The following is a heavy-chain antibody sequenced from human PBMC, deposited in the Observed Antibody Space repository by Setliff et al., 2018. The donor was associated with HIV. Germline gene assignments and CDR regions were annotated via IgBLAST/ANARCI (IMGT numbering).Heavy chain of an antibody. J-gene: IGHJ3*01. Sequence: SETLSLTCTVSSGYMSGHSWTWIRQTPGEGLEWIGNIYLGETTNYNPSLKSRATISLDTSKRQFSLHLTSVTAADTAIYYCARDPSQYLDFLFDPQPFNVWGHGTMVTVSS. CDR1: SGYMSGHS. V-gene: IGHV4-59*11. D-gene: IGHD3-9*01. CDR2: IYLGETT. CDR3: ARDPSQYLDFLFDPQPFNV.